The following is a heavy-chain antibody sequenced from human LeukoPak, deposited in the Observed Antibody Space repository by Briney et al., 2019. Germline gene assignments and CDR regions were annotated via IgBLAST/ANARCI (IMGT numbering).Heavy chain of an antibody. D-gene: IGHD4/OR15-4a*01. CDR3: ARDGVVTMELDY. Sequence: SQTLSLTCTVSGDSISNSRHYWSWIRQPAGKGLEWIGRIYPSGNTNYNPSLKSRVTISLDTSKNQFSLILRSVTATDTAMYYCARDGVVTMELDYWGQGTLVTISS. CDR2: IYPSGNT. J-gene: IGHJ4*02. CDR1: GDSISNSRHY. V-gene: IGHV4-61*02.